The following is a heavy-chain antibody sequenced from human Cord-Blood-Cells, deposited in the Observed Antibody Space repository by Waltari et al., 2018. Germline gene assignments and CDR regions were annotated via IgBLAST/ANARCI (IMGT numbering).Heavy chain of an antibody. V-gene: IGHV1-2*04. J-gene: IGHJ2*01. Sequence: QVQLVPSGAEVKKPGASVKVYCKASGYTFTGHHMHWVQQAPGQGLEWMGWINPNSGGTNYAQKFQGWVTMTRDTSISTAYMELSRLRSDDTAVYYCARSGTANWYFDLWGRGTLVTVSS. CDR3: ARSGTANWYFDL. CDR2: INPNSGGT. CDR1: GYTFTGHH.